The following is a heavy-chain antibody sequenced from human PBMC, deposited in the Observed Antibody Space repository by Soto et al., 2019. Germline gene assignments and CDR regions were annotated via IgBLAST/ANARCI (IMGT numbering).Heavy chain of an antibody. CDR3: ASGDPDTTGSVDY. V-gene: IGHV3-66*01. CDR1: GFTVSINY. J-gene: IGHJ4*02. Sequence: EVQLVESGGGLVQPGGSLRLSCAASGFTVSINYMSWVRQAPGKGLEWVSIIYSGGSTYYADSVKGRFTISRDNSKNTLYLQMNSLRAEDTAVYYCASGDPDTTGSVDYWGQGTLVTVSS. D-gene: IGHD3-22*01. CDR2: IYSGGST.